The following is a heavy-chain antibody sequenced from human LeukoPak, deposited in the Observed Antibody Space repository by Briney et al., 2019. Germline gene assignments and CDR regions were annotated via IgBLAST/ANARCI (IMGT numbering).Heavy chain of an antibody. D-gene: IGHD5-12*01. Sequence: GRSLRLSCAASGFTFSSYGMRWVRQAPGKGLEWVAFIQYDATNKYYADSVKGRFTVSRDNSKSTLYLQMNSLRAKDTAVYYCAKDGDPYIVATTHFDYWGQGTLVTVSS. CDR2: IQYDATNK. V-gene: IGHV3-30*02. J-gene: IGHJ4*02. CDR3: AKDGDPYIVATTHFDY. CDR1: GFTFSSYG.